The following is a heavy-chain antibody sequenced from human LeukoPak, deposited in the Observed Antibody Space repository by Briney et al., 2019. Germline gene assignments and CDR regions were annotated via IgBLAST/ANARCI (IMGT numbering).Heavy chain of an antibody. V-gene: IGHV3-23*01. CDR2: ISGSGDST. CDR3: AKGKDDY. Sequence: PGGSLRLSCAASGFTFSTYAMSWVRRAPGKGLEWVSAISGSGDSTYYADSVKGRFTISRDSSKNTIYLEMNSLRAEDTAVYYCAKGKDDYWGQGTLVTVSS. J-gene: IGHJ4*02. CDR1: GFTFSTYA.